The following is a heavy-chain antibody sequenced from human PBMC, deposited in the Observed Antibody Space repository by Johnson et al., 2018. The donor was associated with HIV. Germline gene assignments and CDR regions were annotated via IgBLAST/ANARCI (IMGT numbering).Heavy chain of an antibody. J-gene: IGHJ3*02. V-gene: IGHV3-33*08. CDR3: ARDVVSVGYDPPDAFDI. CDR1: GFTFSSYA. CDR2: IRYDGSNK. Sequence: QVQLVESGGGVVQPGRSLRLSCAASGFTFSSYAMHWVRQAPGKGLEWVAFIRYDGSNKYYADSVKGRFTISRDNSKNTLYLQISSLRAEDTAVYFCARDVVSVGYDPPDAFDIWVHGTMVTVSS. D-gene: IGHD2-21*01.